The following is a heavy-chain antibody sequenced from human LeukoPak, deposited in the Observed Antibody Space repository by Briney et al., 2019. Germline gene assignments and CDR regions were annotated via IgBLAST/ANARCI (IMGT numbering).Heavy chain of an antibody. CDR2: ISSSAGTI. V-gene: IGHV3-11*04. Sequence: PGGSLRLSCAASGFTFSDHYMTWIRQAPGKGLEWISYISSSAGTIYYADSVKSRFTISRDNAKNSLYLQMNSLRAEDTAVYYCARDRLQSTNWGQGTLVTVSS. CDR3: ARDRLQSTN. CDR1: GFTFSDHY. D-gene: IGHD4-11*01. J-gene: IGHJ4*02.